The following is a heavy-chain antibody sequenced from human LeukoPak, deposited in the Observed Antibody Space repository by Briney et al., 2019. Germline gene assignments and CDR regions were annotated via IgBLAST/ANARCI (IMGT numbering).Heavy chain of an antibody. CDR3: ATDRHGSWIQAR. V-gene: IGHV3-23*01. CDR2: VSGGGTGTHT. D-gene: IGHD5-18*01. CDR1: GGSFSGYY. Sequence: HTSETLSLTCAVYGGSFSGYYWSWVRQAPGKGLEWVSGVSGGGTGTHTYYADSVRGRFTTSRDNSKNTLDLEMNSLRVEDTAVYYCATDRHGSWIQARWGQGTLVTVSS. J-gene: IGHJ4*02.